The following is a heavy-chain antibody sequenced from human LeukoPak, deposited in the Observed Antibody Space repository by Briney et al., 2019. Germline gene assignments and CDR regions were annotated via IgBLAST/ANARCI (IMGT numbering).Heavy chain of an antibody. J-gene: IGHJ5*02. V-gene: IGHV1-69*13. CDR3: ARAGWNGILDWFDP. Sequence: SVKVSCKASGGTFSGYAFSWVRQAPGQGLEWMGGIIPMFGRTNYAQTFQGRVTITADESTSTAYMELTSLRSDDTAVYYCARAGWNGILDWFDPWGQGTLVTVSS. D-gene: IGHD1-1*01. CDR2: IIPMFGRT. CDR1: GGTFSGYA.